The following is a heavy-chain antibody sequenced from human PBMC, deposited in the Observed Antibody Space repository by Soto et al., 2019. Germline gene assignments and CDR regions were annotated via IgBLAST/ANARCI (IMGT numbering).Heavy chain of an antibody. CDR2: IYHSGST. CDR3: AILLRSTYGMDV. D-gene: IGHD3-3*01. CDR1: GGSISSSNW. J-gene: IGHJ6*02. Sequence: QVQLQEWGPGLVKPSGTLSLTCAVSGGSISSSNWWTWVRQPPGKGLEWIGEIYHSGSTNYNPSLKSRVTISVDKYKNQFSLKVTSVTAADTAVYYWAILLRSTYGMDVWGQGTTVTVSS. V-gene: IGHV4-4*02.